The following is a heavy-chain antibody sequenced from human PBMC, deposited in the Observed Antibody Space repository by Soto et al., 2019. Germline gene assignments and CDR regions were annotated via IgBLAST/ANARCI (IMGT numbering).Heavy chain of an antibody. Sequence: SETLSLTCTVSGGSISRYYWNWIRQPPGKGLEWIGYIYYSGSTNYNPSLKSRVTISVDTSKNQFSLKLSSVTAADMAVYYCARDPGSGSYYGWFDPWGQGTLVTSPQ. J-gene: IGHJ5*02. CDR2: IYYSGST. V-gene: IGHV4-59*01. CDR3: ARDPGSGSYYGWFDP. CDR1: GGSISRYY. D-gene: IGHD3-10*01.